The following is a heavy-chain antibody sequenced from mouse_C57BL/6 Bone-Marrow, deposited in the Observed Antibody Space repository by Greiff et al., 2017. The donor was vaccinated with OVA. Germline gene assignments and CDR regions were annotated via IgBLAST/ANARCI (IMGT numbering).Heavy chain of an antibody. D-gene: IGHD1-1*01. J-gene: IGHJ4*01. Sequence: VQLQQSVAELVRPGASVKLSCTASGFTIKNTYMHWVKQRPEQGLEWIGRLAPATDNTKYAPKFQGQATMTADTSSNTAYLQLSSLSSEDTAVYCCARGNFGSSFYAMDYWGQGTSVTVSS. CDR3: ARGNFGSSFYAMDY. V-gene: IGHV14-3*01. CDR2: LAPATDNT. CDR1: GFTIKNTY.